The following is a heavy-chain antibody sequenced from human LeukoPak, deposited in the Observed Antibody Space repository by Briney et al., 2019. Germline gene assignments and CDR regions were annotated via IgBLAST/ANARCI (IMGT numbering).Heavy chain of an antibody. CDR2: ISSSGSTI. Sequence: GGSLRLSCAASGFTFSDYYMSWIRQAPGKGLEWVSYISSSGSTIYYADSVKGRFAISRDNAKDSLYLQMNSLRAEDTAVYYCARNSGSYFGWFDPWGQGTLVTVSS. V-gene: IGHV3-11*01. CDR1: GFTFSDYY. CDR3: ARNSGSYFGWFDP. J-gene: IGHJ5*02. D-gene: IGHD3-10*01.